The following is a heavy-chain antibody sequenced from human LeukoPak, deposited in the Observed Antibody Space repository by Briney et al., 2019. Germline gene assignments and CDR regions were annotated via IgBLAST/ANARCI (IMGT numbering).Heavy chain of an antibody. D-gene: IGHD3-3*01. CDR1: GFTFSHYS. J-gene: IGHJ4*02. V-gene: IGHV3-48*02. CDR3: ARPHDFWSGYQFDY. Sequence: GGSLRLSCAASGFTFSHYSMNWVRQAPGKGLEWVSYISSSSTIIYYADSVKGRFTISRDNAKNSLYLQMNSLRDEDTAVYYCARPHDFWSGYQFDYWGQGTLVTVSS. CDR2: ISSSSTII.